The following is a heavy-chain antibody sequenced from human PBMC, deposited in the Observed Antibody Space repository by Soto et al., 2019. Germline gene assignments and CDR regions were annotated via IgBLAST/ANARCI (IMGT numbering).Heavy chain of an antibody. D-gene: IGHD3-10*01. V-gene: IGHV4-31*03. CDR2: IYYSGST. CDR1: GGSISSGGYY. CDR3: ASDLRYYCSGSPNYDYHIEV. J-gene: IGHJ6*03. Sequence: QVQLQESGPGLVKPSQTLSLTCTVSGGSISSGGYYWSWIRQHPGKGLEWIGYIYYSGSTYYNPSLKSRVTISVDTAQEQFSLKMTSVNAADTAVYFCASDLRYYCSGSPNYDYHIEVWGKGTPVTVSS.